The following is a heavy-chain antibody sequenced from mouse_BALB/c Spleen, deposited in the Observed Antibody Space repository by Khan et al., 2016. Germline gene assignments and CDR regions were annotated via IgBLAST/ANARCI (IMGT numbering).Heavy chain of an antibody. V-gene: IGHV3-2*02. CDR1: GYSITSDYA. Sequence: EVELVESGPGLVKPSQSLSLTCTVTGYSITSDYAWKWIRQFPGNKLEWMGYISYSGVTTYTPSLKSRISITRDTSKNQFYVQLSSVTAEDTATYYCARSKVLRLWYFDGWGAGTSVTVSS. D-gene: IGHD1-2*01. CDR2: ISYSGVT. J-gene: IGHJ1*01. CDR3: ARSKVLRLWYFDG.